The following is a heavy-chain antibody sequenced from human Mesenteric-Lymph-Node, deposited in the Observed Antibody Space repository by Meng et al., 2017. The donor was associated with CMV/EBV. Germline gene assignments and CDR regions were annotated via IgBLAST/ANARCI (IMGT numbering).Heavy chain of an antibody. CDR3: ARGPPYYGSGSYYNPYFDY. CDR2: INPNSGGT. V-gene: IGHV1-2*02. D-gene: IGHD3-10*01. J-gene: IGHJ4*02. Sequence: ASVKVSCKASGYTFTGYYMHWVRQAPGQGLEWMGWINPNSGGTNYAQKLQGRVTMTRDTSISTAYMELSRLRSDDTAVYYCARGPPYYGSGSYYNPYFDYWGQGTLVTVSS. CDR1: GYTFTGYY.